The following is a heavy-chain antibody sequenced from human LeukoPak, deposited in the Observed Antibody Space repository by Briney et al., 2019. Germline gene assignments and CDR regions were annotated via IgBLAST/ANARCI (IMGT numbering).Heavy chain of an antibody. J-gene: IGHJ6*03. V-gene: IGHV4-59*01. CDR1: GGSISSYY. CDR2: IYYSGST. D-gene: IGHD1-1*01. CDR3: ARTTTQRVKDYYYYYMDV. Sequence: SETLSLTCTVSGGSISSYYWSWIRQPPGKGLEWIGYIYYSGSTNYNPSPKSRVTISVDTSKNQFSLKLSSVTAADTAVYYCARTTTQRVKDYYYYYMDVWGKGTTVTVCS.